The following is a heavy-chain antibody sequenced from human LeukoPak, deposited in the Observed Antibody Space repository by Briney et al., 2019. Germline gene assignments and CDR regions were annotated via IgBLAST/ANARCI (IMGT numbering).Heavy chain of an antibody. Sequence: PGGSLRLSCAASGFTFSGYAMQWVRQAPGKGLEWVAVILYDGTNKYYADSVKGRFTISRDNSKSTLCLQMDSLRPEDTAVYYCARGWPPDYWGQGTLVTVSS. CDR2: ILYDGTNK. V-gene: IGHV3-30-3*01. CDR1: GFTFSGYA. D-gene: IGHD5-24*01. CDR3: ARGWPPDY. J-gene: IGHJ4*02.